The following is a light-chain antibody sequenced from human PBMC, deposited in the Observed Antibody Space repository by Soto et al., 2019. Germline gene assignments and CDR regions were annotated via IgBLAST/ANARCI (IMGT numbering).Light chain of an antibody. CDR2: HAS. CDR1: QNSNTD. Sequence: DIQMTQSPSTLSASVGDRVTITCRASQNSNTDLAWYQQKPGKVPNLLIYHASSLVTGVPSRFSGSGSGTEFTLTISSLQPDDFAAYYCQQYSTLWTFGQGTKVEIK. J-gene: IGKJ1*01. V-gene: IGKV1-5*01. CDR3: QQYSTLWT.